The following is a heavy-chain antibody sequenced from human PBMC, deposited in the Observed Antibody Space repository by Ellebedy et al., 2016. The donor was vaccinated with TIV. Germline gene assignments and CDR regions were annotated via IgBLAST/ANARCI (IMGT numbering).Heavy chain of an antibody. V-gene: IGHV4-59*01. CDR2: IYYSGST. D-gene: IGHD2-2*02. Sequence: SETLSLTXTASGGSISSYYWSWIRQPPGKGLEWIGYIYYSGSTNYNPSLKSRVTISVDTSKNQFSLKLSSVTAADMAVYYCARASRVVPAAIGDYYYYGMDVWGQGTTVTVSS. CDR3: ARASRVVPAAIGDYYYYGMDV. CDR1: GGSISSYY. J-gene: IGHJ6*02.